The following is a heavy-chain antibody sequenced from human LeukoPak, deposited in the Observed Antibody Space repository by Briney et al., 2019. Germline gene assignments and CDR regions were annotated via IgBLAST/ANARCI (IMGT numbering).Heavy chain of an antibody. J-gene: IGHJ6*02. CDR1: GFTFSNAW. D-gene: IGHD5-18*01. Sequence: GGSLRLSCAASGFTFSNAWMSWVRQAPGKGLEWVGRIKSKTDGGTTDYAAPVKGRFTISRDDSKNTLYLQMNSLKTEDTAVYYCTTDRPSTAMADYYYYYGMDVWGQGTTVTVSS. CDR3: TTDRPSTAMADYYYYYGMDV. CDR2: IKSKTDGGTT. V-gene: IGHV3-15*01.